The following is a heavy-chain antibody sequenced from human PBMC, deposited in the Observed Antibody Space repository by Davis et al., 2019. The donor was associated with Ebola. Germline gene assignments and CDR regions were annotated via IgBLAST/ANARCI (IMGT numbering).Heavy chain of an antibody. D-gene: IGHD3-10*01. Sequence: GGSLRLSCAASGFTFSSSSMNWVRQAPGKGLEWVSYISSSSITIYYADSVKVQFTISRDNAKNSLYLQMNSLRDEDTAGYDCARFFMVQGVKYDYYYYGMDVWGKGTTVTVSS. V-gene: IGHV3-48*02. CDR2: ISSSSITI. CDR3: ARFFMVQGVKYDYYYYGMDV. CDR1: GFTFSSSS. J-gene: IGHJ6*04.